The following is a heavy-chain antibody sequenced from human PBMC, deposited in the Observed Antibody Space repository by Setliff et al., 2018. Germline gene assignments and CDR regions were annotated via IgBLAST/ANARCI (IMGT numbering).Heavy chain of an antibody. Sequence: GASVKVSCKASGYTFTSYGISWVRQAPGQGLEWMGWISAYNGNTNHAQRFQGRVTMTRNTSISTAYMELSSLRSEDTAVYFCARGWAALGIIGYWGQGTLVTVSS. J-gene: IGHJ4*02. CDR1: GYTFTSYG. CDR3: ARGWAALGIIGY. CDR2: ISAYNGNT. D-gene: IGHD7-27*01. V-gene: IGHV1-18*01.